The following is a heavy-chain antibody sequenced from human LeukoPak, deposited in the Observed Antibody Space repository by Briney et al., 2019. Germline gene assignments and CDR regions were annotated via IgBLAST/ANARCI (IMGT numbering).Heavy chain of an antibody. Sequence: PGGSLRLSCAASGFTFSSYGMHWVRQAPGKGLEWVALIWYDGSNKYYADSVKGRLTISRDNSKNTLYLQMNSARAEDTAVYYCAREGPRGNSQFDYWGQGTLVTVSS. CDR3: AREGPRGNSQFDY. CDR1: GFTFSSYG. J-gene: IGHJ4*02. V-gene: IGHV3-33*01. CDR2: IWYDGSNK. D-gene: IGHD2/OR15-2a*01.